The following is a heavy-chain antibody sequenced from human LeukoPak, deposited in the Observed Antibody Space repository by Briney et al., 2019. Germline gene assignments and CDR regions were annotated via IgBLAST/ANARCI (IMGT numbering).Heavy chain of an antibody. V-gene: IGHV3-30*18. Sequence: GGSLRLSCAASGFTFRSYGMHWVRQAPGKGLEWVAVISYDGSNKYYADSVKGRFTISRDNSKNTLYLQMISLRAEDTAVYYCAKDLGGSGSSPCLDYWGQGTLVTVSS. CDR2: ISYDGSNK. J-gene: IGHJ4*02. CDR3: AKDLGGSGSSPCLDY. CDR1: GFTFRSYG. D-gene: IGHD3-10*01.